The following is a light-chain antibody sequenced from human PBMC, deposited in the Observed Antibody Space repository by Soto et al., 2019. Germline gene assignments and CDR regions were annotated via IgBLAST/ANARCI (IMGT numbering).Light chain of an antibody. Sequence: DIQMTQSPSSLSASLGDRVTITCRASQSVSSYLNWYQQKPGKAPRLLIYAESNLQSGVPSSFSGSGSGTDFTLTISGLQTEDFATYYCQQSYSTPYTFGKGTKLEIK. J-gene: IGKJ2*01. V-gene: IGKV1-39*01. CDR2: AES. CDR1: QSVSSY. CDR3: QQSYSTPYT.